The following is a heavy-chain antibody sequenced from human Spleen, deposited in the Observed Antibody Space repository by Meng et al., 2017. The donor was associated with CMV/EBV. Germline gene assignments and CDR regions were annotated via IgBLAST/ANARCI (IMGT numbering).Heavy chain of an antibody. V-gene: IGHV4-31*02. CDR2: IYYSGST. Sequence: VSGGPIRRGGFHLGWVPQHPREGLEWIGYIYYSGSTYYNPSLKNRVTISVDTSKNQFSLKLGSVTAADTAVYYCAREPLNWRVMDVWGQGTMVTVSS. J-gene: IGHJ6*02. CDR3: AREPLNWRVMDV. CDR1: GGPIRRGGFH. D-gene: IGHD3-3*01.